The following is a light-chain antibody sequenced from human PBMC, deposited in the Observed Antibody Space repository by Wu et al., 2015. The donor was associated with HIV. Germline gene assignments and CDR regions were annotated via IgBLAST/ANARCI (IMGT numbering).Light chain of an antibody. V-gene: IGKV3-15*01. J-gene: IGKJ1*01. CDR2: GAS. CDR1: QNVSTN. CDR3: QQYNDWPPWT. Sequence: MVMTQSPATLSASPGEGATLSCRASQNVSTNLAWYQQKPGQAPRLLIYGASTRATGVPARFSGSGSATDFILTINSLQSEDFGVYYCQQYNDWPPWTFGQGTRVEIK.